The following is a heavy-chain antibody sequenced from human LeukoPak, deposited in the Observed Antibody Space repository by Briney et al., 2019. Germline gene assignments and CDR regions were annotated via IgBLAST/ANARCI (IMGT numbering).Heavy chain of an antibody. D-gene: IGHD3-16*01. V-gene: IGHV3-21*01. CDR1: GFTFSSYS. CDR2: ISSSSYI. CDR3: ARGGGSGDYYFDY. Sequence: PGGSLRLSCAASGFTFSSYSMNWVRQAPGKGLEWVSSISSSSYIYYADSVKGRFTISRDNAKNSLYLQMNSLRAEDTAAYYCARGGGSGDYYFDYWGQGTLVTVSS. J-gene: IGHJ4*02.